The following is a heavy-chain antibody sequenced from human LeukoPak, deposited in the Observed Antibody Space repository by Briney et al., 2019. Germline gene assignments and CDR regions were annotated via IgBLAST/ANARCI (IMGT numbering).Heavy chain of an antibody. J-gene: IGHJ4*02. CDR1: CRPLHYYL. Sequence: ADPLSLPCTLSCRPLHYYLWRWLRPPPGRGVEWIGYVYYCEGNNYHPPLKNRATISIDTPEHQLSLTVSSVTAADTALYCCARLGESGWFGELPFDYWGQGTLVTVS. CDR2: VYYCEGN. CDR3: ARLGESGWFGELPFDY. D-gene: IGHD3-10*01. V-gene: IGHV4-59*07.